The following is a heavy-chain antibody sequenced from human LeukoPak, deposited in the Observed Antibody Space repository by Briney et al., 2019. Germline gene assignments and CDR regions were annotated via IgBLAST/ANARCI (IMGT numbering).Heavy chain of an antibody. V-gene: IGHV4-31*03. Sequence: SQTLSLTCTVSGGSLSSGGYHWSWIRQHPEKGLEWIGYIYYSGSTFHNPSLRGRLTISVDTSQNHFSLKLSSVTAADTAVYYCARHRDSAFDYWGQGTLVTVSS. D-gene: IGHD3-3*02. J-gene: IGHJ4*02. CDR2: IYYSGST. CDR3: ARHRDSAFDY. CDR1: GGSLSSGGYH.